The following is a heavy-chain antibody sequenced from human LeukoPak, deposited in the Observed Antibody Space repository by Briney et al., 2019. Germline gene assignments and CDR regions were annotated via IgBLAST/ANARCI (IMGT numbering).Heavy chain of an antibody. CDR2: ISSSSSTI. V-gene: IGHV3-48*01. Sequence: PGGSLRLSCAASGFTFSSYSMNWVRQAPGKGLEWVSYISSSSSTIYYADSVKGRFTISRDNAKNSLYLQMNSLRAEDTAVYYCARYSGRLEGAFDIWGQGTMVTVSS. J-gene: IGHJ3*02. CDR3: ARYSGRLEGAFDI. D-gene: IGHD1-26*01. CDR1: GFTFSSYS.